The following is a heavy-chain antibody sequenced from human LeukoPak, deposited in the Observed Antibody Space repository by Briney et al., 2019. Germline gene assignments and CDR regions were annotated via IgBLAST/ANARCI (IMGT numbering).Heavy chain of an antibody. CDR2: INTDRSTT. CDR3: ARGSPAAV. J-gene: IGHJ4*02. V-gene: IGHV3-74*01. Sequence: TGGSLRLSCAASGFTFSSYWMHWVRHAPGKGLVWVSRINTDRSTTNYADSVKGRFTISRDNAENTLYLQMNSLRAEDTAVYYCARGSPAAVWGQGALVTVSS. D-gene: IGHD6-25*01. CDR1: GFTFSSYW.